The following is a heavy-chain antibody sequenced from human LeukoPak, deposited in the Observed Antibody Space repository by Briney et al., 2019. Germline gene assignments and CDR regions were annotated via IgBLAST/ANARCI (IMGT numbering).Heavy chain of an antibody. CDR2: IYYSGST. Sequence: PSETLSLTCTVSGGSICSYYWSWIRQPPGKGLEWIGYIYYSGSTNYNPSLKSRVTISVDTSKNQFSLKLSSVTAADTAVYYCARHAGGSPPLYGMDVWGQGTTVTVSS. V-gene: IGHV4-59*08. D-gene: IGHD1-26*01. CDR3: ARHAGGSPPLYGMDV. J-gene: IGHJ6*02. CDR1: GGSICSYY.